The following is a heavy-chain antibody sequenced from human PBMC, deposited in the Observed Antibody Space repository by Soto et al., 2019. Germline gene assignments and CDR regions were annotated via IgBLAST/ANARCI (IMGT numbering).Heavy chain of an antibody. CDR2: IYYSGST. J-gene: IGHJ4*02. Sequence: QVQLQESGPGLVKPSETLSLTCTVSGGSISSYYWSWIRQPPGKGLEWIGYIYYSGSTNYNPSLKSRVTISVDTSKNQFSLKLSSVTAADTAVYYCARGYCSSTSCYYPVHFDYWGQGTLVTVSS. D-gene: IGHD2-2*01. V-gene: IGHV4-59*01. CDR1: GGSISSYY. CDR3: ARGYCSSTSCYYPVHFDY.